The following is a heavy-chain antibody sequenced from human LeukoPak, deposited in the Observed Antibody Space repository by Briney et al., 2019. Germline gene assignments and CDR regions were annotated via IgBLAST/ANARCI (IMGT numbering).Heavy chain of an antibody. CDR1: GGTFSSYA. D-gene: IGHD3-22*01. V-gene: IGHV1-69*13. Sequence: ASVKVSCKASGGTFSSYAISWVRQAPGQGLEWMGGIIPIFGTANYAQKFQGRVTITADESTSTAHMELSSLRSEDTAVYYCARDSYYDSSGYYYLGWSDPWGQGTLVTVSS. J-gene: IGHJ5*02. CDR2: IIPIFGTA. CDR3: ARDSYYDSSGYYYLGWSDP.